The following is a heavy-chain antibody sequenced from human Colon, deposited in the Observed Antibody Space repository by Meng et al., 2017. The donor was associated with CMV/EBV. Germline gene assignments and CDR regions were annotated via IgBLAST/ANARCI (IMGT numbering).Heavy chain of an antibody. CDR2: IGGRSGRT. J-gene: IGHJ4*02. Sequence: GESLKISCAASGITFSIYDMSWARQAPGKGLEWVSTIGGRSGRTHYADSVKGRFTISRDNSKNTLCLQMNSLRAEDTAIYYCDASDYWGQGTQVTVSS. CDR3: DASDY. CDR1: GITFSIYD. D-gene: IGHD6-6*01. V-gene: IGHV3-23*01.